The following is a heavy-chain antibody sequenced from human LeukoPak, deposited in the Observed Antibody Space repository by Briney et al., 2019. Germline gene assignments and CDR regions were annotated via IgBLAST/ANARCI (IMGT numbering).Heavy chain of an antibody. D-gene: IGHD5-18*01. J-gene: IGHJ4*02. Sequence: GGSLRLSCAASGFTFSSYSMNWVRQAPGKGLEWVSYISSSSSIIDYADSVKGRFTISRDNAKNSLYPQMNSLRAEDTAVYYCARARGYSYGYSDYWGQGALVTVSS. CDR3: ARARGYSYGYSDY. CDR2: ISSSSSII. CDR1: GFTFSSYS. V-gene: IGHV3-48*01.